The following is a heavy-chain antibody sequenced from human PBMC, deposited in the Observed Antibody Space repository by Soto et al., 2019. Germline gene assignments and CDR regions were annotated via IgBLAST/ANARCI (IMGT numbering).Heavy chain of an antibody. CDR3: AKDRLTTSLYYGMDV. D-gene: IGHD4-4*01. J-gene: IGHJ6*02. CDR2: ISYDGSNK. Sequence: GGSLRLSCAASGFTFSSYGMHWVRQAPGKGLEWVAVISYDGSNKYYADSVKGRFTISRDNSKNTLYLQMNSLRAEDTAVYYCAKDRLTTSLYYGMDVWGQGTTVTVSS. V-gene: IGHV3-30*18. CDR1: GFTFSSYG.